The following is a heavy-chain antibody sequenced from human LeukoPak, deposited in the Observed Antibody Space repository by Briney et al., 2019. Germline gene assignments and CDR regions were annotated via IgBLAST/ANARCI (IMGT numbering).Heavy chain of an antibody. Sequence: PGGALRLPCAASGFTFSSYAMSWVRQAPGTGLGWVSAHSDSGGSTYYADSVKGRFTISRDNSRNTLYLQMNSLRAEDTAVYYCVKRAGYNSNYFDYWGQGTLVTVSS. D-gene: IGHD5-24*01. V-gene: IGHV3-23*01. J-gene: IGHJ4*02. CDR2: HSDSGGST. CDR3: VKRAGYNSNYFDY. CDR1: GFTFSSYA.